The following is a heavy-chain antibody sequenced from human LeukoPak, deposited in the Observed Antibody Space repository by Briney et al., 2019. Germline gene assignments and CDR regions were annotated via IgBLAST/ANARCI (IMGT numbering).Heavy chain of an antibody. CDR2: IYPADSDT. Sequence: GESLQISCKGSGYSFTSYWIGWVRQMPGKGLEWMGIIYPADSDTRYSPSFQGQVTISADKSISTAYLQWSSLKASDAAMYYCARPHTLDRTTKYYFDYWGQGTLVTVSS. V-gene: IGHV5-51*01. CDR1: GYSFTSYW. CDR3: ARPHTLDRTTKYYFDY. J-gene: IGHJ4*02. D-gene: IGHD4-17*01.